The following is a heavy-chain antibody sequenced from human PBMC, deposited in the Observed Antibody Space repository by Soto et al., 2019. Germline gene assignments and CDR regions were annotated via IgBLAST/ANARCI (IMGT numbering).Heavy chain of an antibody. CDR2: IYYSGST. CDR3: ASTSYFDNSGSAY. CDR1: GGSISSDNYY. J-gene: IGHJ4*02. V-gene: IGHV4-30-4*01. Sequence: SETLSLTCTVSGGSISSDNYYWSWIRQPPGKGLEWIGYIYYSGSTYYNPSLKSRVIISIDTSKNQFSLKLSSVTAADTAVYYCASTSYFDNSGSAYWGQGTLVTVSS. D-gene: IGHD3-22*01.